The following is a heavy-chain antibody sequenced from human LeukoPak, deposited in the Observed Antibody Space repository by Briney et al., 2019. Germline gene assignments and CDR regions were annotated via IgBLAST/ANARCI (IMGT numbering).Heavy chain of an antibody. CDR1: GYTFTSYY. V-gene: IGHV1-46*01. CDR3: ARRSPTTIFGVVIDNDAFDI. CDR2: INPSGGST. Sequence: ASVKVSCKASGYTFTSYYMHWVRQAPGQGLEWMGIINPSGGSTSHAQKFQGRVTMTRHTSTSTVYMELSSLRSEDTAAYYCARRSPTTIFGVVIDNDAFDIWGQGTMVTVSS. J-gene: IGHJ3*02. D-gene: IGHD3-3*01.